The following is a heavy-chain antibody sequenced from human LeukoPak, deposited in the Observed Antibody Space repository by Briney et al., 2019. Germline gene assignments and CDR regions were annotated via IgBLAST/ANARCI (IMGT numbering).Heavy chain of an antibody. Sequence: GGSLRLSCAASGFTFSSYWMSWVRQAPGKGLEWVANIKQDGSEKYYVDSVKGRFTISRDNAKNSLYLQMNSLRAEDTAVYYCARDYDILTGSDAFDIWGQGTMVTVSS. D-gene: IGHD3-9*01. V-gene: IGHV3-7*01. CDR1: GFTFSSYW. CDR2: IKQDGSEK. J-gene: IGHJ3*02. CDR3: ARDYDILTGSDAFDI.